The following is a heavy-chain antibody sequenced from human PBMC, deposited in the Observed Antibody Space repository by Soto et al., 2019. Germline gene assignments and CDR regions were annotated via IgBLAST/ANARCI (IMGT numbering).Heavy chain of an antibody. CDR1: GYSFTSLD. Sequence: QVQLVQSGAEVREPGASVKVSCKASGYSFTSLDINWVRQTTGQGLEWMGWMQPSSGRTGYAQKFQGRVTMTRDTSINTAYMELSSLTSDDTAFYCCARGVTAGVDYWGQGTLVTGSS. D-gene: IGHD1-26*01. J-gene: IGHJ4*02. CDR2: MQPSSGRT. CDR3: ARGVTAGVDY. V-gene: IGHV1-8*01.